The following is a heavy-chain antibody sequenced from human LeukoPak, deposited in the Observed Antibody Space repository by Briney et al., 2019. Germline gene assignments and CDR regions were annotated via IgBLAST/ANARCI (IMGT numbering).Heavy chain of an antibody. V-gene: IGHV4-4*07. J-gene: IGHJ6*03. Sequence: SETLSLTCIVSGGSISSYYWSWIRQPAGKGLEWIGRIYTSGSTNYNPSLKSRVTMSVDTSKNQFSLKLSSVTAADTAVYYCARDLGVGATGSHYYYYMDVWGKGTTVTVSS. CDR3: ARDLGVGATGSHYYYYMDV. CDR1: GGSISSYY. CDR2: IYTSGST. D-gene: IGHD1-26*01.